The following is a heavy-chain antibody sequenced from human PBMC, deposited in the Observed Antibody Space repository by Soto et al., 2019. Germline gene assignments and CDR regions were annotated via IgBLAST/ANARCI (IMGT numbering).Heavy chain of an antibody. CDR3: ARDTEYYDYIWGSYRPFDY. D-gene: IGHD3-16*02. V-gene: IGHV3-48*01. J-gene: IGHJ4*02. CDR2: ISSSSSTI. CDR1: GFTFSSYS. Sequence: EVQLVESGGGLVQPGGSLRLSCAAPGFTFSSYSMNWVRQAPGKGLEWVSYISSSSSTIYYADSVKGRFTISRDNAKNSLYLQMNSLRAEDTAVYYCARDTEYYDYIWGSYRPFDYWGQGTLVTVSS.